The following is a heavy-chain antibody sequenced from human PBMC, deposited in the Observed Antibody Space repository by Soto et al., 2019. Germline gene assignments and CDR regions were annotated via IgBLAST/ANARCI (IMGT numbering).Heavy chain of an antibody. V-gene: IGHV3-30*18. CDR1: GFTFSTYG. D-gene: IGHD4-17*01. Sequence: QVQLEESGGGEVQPGRSLTISCAASGFTFSTYGMHWVRQTPGKGLEWVAVISYDGTNKFYSDSVKGRFTISRDNFKNTLTLQMNSLRADDTAVYSCAKDLQSYGDYDYYCYGMDVWGLGTRVPVSS. CDR2: ISYDGTNK. J-gene: IGHJ6*02. CDR3: AKDLQSYGDYDYYCYGMDV.